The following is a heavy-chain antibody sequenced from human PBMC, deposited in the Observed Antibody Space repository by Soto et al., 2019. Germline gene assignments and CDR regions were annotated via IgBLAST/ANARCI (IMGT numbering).Heavy chain of an antibody. J-gene: IGHJ6*01. CDR2: IIPISGTT. CDR1: GGTFSTHA. Sequence: SVKVSCKASGGTFSTHAIIWVRQAPGHGLEWMGGIIPISGTTYYTQKFQGRVTITADEPTSTAFMELSSLKSDDTAVFYCARGYCSGGNCYSGMDVWG. D-gene: IGHD2-15*01. CDR3: ARGYCSGGNCYSGMDV. V-gene: IGHV1-69*13.